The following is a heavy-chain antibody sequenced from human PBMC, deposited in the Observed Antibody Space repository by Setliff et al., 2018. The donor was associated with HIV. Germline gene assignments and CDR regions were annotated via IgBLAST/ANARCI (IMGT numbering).Heavy chain of an antibody. CDR1: GFPFSDFY. J-gene: IGHJ3*02. CDR3: ARGRESAFDI. Sequence: PGGSLRLSCAGTGFPFSDFYINWIRQAPGKGLEWLSYISSSGTNMYFADSVKGRFTISRDNSKNTLYLQMNSLRVEDTAVYYCARGRESAFDIWGQGTMVTVSS. V-gene: IGHV3-11*04. CDR2: ISSSGTNM.